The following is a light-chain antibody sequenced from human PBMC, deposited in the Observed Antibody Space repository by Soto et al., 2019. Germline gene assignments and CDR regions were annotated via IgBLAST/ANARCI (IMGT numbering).Light chain of an antibody. CDR2: DAS. V-gene: IGKV1-5*01. CDR3: QQYNSYPYT. J-gene: IGKJ2*01. Sequence: IQMPQSPSTLSASVGDRVTITCRASQSVSSWLAWYQQKPGKVPKLLIYDASTLESGVPSTFGGSGSGTEFTLTISSLQPEDFATYFCQQYNSYPYTFGQGTKLEI. CDR1: QSVSSW.